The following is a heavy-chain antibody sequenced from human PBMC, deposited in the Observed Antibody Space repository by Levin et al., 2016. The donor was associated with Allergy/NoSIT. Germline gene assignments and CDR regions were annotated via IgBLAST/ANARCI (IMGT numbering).Heavy chain of an antibody. CDR2: IYYGGST. V-gene: IGHV4-59*13. CDR1: GDSIDTYY. CDR3: ATGLSGKVDY. D-gene: IGHD1-26*01. Sequence: SETLSLTCTVSGDSIDTYYWSWIRQSPGKGLEWIGYIYYGGSTNYNPSLKSRVTISIDTSRNQFSLELRSVTAADTAVYHCATGLSGKVDYWGQGTLVTVSS. J-gene: IGHJ4*02.